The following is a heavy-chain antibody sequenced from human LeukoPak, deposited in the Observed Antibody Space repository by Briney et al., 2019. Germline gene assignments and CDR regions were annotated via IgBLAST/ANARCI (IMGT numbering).Heavy chain of an antibody. CDR1: GGTFSSYA. D-gene: IGHD2-2*01. CDR3: ARGNEYCSSTSCLYYYGMDV. J-gene: IGHJ6*04. Sequence: GSSVKVSCKASGGTFSSYAISWVRQAPGQGLEWMGGIIPIFGTANYAQKFQGRVTIAADESTSTAYMELSSLRSEDTAVYYCARGNEYCSSTSCLYYYGMDVWGKGTTVTVSS. CDR2: IIPIFGTA. V-gene: IGHV1-69*01.